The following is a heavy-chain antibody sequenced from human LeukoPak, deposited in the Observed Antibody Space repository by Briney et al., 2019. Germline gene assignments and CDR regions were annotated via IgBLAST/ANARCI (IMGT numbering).Heavy chain of an antibody. D-gene: IGHD3-16*01. CDR2: ISYDGSNK. CDR3: ARAGAFGAFNT. V-gene: IGHV3-30-3*01. Sequence: PGRSLRLSCAASGFTFSSYAMHWVRQAPGKGLEWVAVISYDGSNKYYADSVKGRFTISRDNSKNTLYLQMNSLRAEDTAVYFCARAGAFGAFNTWGQGTLVTVSS. J-gene: IGHJ5*02. CDR1: GFTFSSYA.